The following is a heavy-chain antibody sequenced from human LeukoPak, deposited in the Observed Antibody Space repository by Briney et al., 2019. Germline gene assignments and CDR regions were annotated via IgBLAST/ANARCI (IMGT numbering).Heavy chain of an antibody. CDR1: GGTFSSYA. V-gene: IGHV1-69*05. Sequence: AASVKVSCKASGGTFSSYAISWVRQAPGQGLEWMGGIIPIFGTANYAQKFQGRVTITTDESTSTAYMELSSLRSEDTAVYYCASSPWGIAPPLRNYYYYYMDVWGKGTTVTVSS. J-gene: IGHJ6*03. CDR3: ASSPWGIAPPLRNYYYYYMDV. CDR2: IIPIFGTA. D-gene: IGHD3-16*01.